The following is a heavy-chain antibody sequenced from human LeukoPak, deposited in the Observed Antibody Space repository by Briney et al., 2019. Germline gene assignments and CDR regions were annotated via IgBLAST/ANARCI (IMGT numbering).Heavy chain of an antibody. D-gene: IGHD3-22*01. CDR3: AREEYYYDSSGTKLRFDP. Sequence: SETLSLTCTVSGGSISSYYWSWIRQPPGKGLEWIGYIYYSGSTNYNPSLKSRVTISVDTSKNQFSLKLSSVTAADTAVYYCAREEYYYDSSGTKLRFDPWGQGTLVTVSS. CDR1: GGSISSYY. J-gene: IGHJ5*02. CDR2: IYYSGST. V-gene: IGHV4-59*01.